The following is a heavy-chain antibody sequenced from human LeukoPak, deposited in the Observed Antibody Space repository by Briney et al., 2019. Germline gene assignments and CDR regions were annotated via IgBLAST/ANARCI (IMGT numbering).Heavy chain of an antibody. J-gene: IGHJ4*02. V-gene: IGHV3-30-3*01. D-gene: IGHD3-22*01. Sequence: GRSLRLSRAASGFTFSSYAMHWVRQAPGKGLEWVAVISYDGSNKYYADSVKGRFTISRDNSKNTLYLQMNSLRAEDTAVYYCASYYYDSSGYFDYWGEGTLVTVSP. CDR2: ISYDGSNK. CDR1: GFTFSSYA. CDR3: ASYYYDSSGYFDY.